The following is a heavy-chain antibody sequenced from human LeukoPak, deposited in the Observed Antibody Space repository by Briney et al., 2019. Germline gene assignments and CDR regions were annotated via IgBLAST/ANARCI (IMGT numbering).Heavy chain of an antibody. V-gene: IGHV3-30-3*01. CDR2: ISYDGSNK. Sequence: PGGSLRLSCAASGFTFSSYAMPWVRQAPGKGLEWVAVISYDGSNKYYADSVKGRFTISRDNSKNTLYLQMNSLRAEDTAVYYCARECYYDSSGYYYVRRYYGMDVWGQGTTVTVSS. CDR1: GFTFSSYA. J-gene: IGHJ6*02. D-gene: IGHD3-22*01. CDR3: ARECYYDSSGYYYVRRYYGMDV.